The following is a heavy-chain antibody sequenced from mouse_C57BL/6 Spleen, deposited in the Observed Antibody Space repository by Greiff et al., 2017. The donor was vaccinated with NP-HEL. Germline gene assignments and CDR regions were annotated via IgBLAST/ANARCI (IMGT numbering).Heavy chain of an antibody. D-gene: IGHD2-4*01. V-gene: IGHV1-55*01. CDR3: ARVYYDYDPYYFDY. J-gene: IGHJ2*01. CDR2: IYPGSGST. CDR1: GYTFTSYW. Sequence: VQLQQPGAELVKPGASVKMSCKASGYTFTSYWITWVKQRPGQGLEWIGDIYPGSGSTNYNEKFKSKATLTVDTSSSTAYMQLSSLTSEDSAVYSCARVYYDYDPYYFDYWGQGTTLTVSS.